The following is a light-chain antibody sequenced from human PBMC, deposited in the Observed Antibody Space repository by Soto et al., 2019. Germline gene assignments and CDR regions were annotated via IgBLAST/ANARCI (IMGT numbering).Light chain of an antibody. CDR1: QSVSSN. CDR3: QQYNDWPLT. J-gene: IGKJ1*01. Sequence: EIVMTQSPVTLSVSPGERDTLSCRASQSVSSNLAWYQQKPGQAPSLLIYGAFTRATGIPARFSGTGSGTEFTLTVSSLQSEDFALYYCQQYNDWPLTFGQGTKVGIK. CDR2: GAF. V-gene: IGKV3-15*01.